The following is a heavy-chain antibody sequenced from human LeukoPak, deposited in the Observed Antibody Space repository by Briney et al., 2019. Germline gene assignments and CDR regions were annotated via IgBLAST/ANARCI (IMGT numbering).Heavy chain of an antibody. CDR2: INGDGSST. CDR1: GFTFSSYW. D-gene: IGHD2-21*02. V-gene: IGHV3-74*01. CDR3: ARAGVAYCGGDCYSGLGY. J-gene: IGHJ4*02. Sequence: GGSLRLSCAASGFTFSSYWMHWVRQAPGKGLVWVSRINGDGSSTSYADSVKGRFTISRDNAKKALYLQMSSLGAEDTAVYYCARAGVAYCGGDCYSGLGYWGQGTLVTVSS.